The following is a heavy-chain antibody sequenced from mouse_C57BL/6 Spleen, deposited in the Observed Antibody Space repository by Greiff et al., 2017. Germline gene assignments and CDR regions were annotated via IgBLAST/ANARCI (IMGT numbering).Heavy chain of an antibody. V-gene: IGHV1-55*01. D-gene: IGHD4-1*01. CDR1: GYTFTSYW. J-gene: IGHJ2*01. CDR3: AIELSGAAYYFDY. CDR2: IYPGSGST. Sequence: VQLQQPGAELVKPGASVKMSCKASGYTFTSYWITWVKQRPGQGLEWIGDIYPGSGSTNYNEKFKSKATLTVDTSSSTAYMQLSSLTAEDSAVYYCAIELSGAAYYFDYWGQGTTLTVSS.